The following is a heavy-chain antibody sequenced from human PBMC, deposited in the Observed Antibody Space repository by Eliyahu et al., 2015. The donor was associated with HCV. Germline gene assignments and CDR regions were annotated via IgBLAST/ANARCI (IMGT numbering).Heavy chain of an antibody. CDR1: GFTVSNSY. D-gene: IGHD1-1*01. CDR2: IYHGGNT. Sequence: EVQLVETGGGLIQPGGSVRLSCTAXGFTVSNSYMSWVRQAPGKGLEWVGNIYHGGNTYYADSVRGRFSISRDSSNNKLFLQMNRLRVEDTAVYYCARIGSWVTEAGTAPDYWGQGTLVTVSS. J-gene: IGHJ4*02. V-gene: IGHV3-53*02. CDR3: ARIGSWVTEAGTAPDY.